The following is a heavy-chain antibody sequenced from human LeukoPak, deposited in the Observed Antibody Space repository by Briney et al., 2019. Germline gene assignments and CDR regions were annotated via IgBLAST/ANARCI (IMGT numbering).Heavy chain of an antibody. CDR3: ANFFGNNFGY. V-gene: IGHV3-72*01. J-gene: IGHJ4*02. CDR2: SRNKANSYIT. D-gene: IGHD5-24*01. CDR1: GLIFSDHY. Sequence: GGSLRLSCAASGLIFSDHYMDWVRQAPGKGLEWVGRSRNKANSYITEYAASVDGRFTISRDDSKNSLYLQMNSLKTEDTAVYYCANFFGNNFGYWGQGTLVTVSS.